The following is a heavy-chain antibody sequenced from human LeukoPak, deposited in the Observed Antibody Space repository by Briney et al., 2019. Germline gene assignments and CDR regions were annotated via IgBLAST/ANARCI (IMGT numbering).Heavy chain of an antibody. V-gene: IGHV1-18*01. CDR3: ARAYCGGDCYRDDY. D-gene: IGHD2-21*01. CDR1: GYTFTSYG. Sequence: ASVKVSCKASGYTFTSYGISWVRQAPGQGLEWMGWISTYNGNTNYAQKLQGRVTMTTDTSTSTAYMELRSLRSDDTAVYYCARAYCGGDCYRDDYWGQGTLVTVSS. J-gene: IGHJ4*02. CDR2: ISTYNGNT.